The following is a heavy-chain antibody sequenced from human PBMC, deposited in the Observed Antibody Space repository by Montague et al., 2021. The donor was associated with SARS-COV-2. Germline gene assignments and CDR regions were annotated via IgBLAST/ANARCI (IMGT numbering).Heavy chain of an antibody. V-gene: IGHV4-4*07. CDR1: GGSISSYY. J-gene: IGHJ6*02. CDR3: AREPPVRVVLGVEKTYYYYGMDV. CDR2: IYTSGST. D-gene: IGHD3-3*01. Sequence: SETLSLTCTVSGGSISSYYWSWIRQPAGKGLEWIGRIYTSGSTNYNPSLKSRVTMSVDTSKNQFSLKLSSVTAADTAVYYCAREPPVRVVLGVEKTYYYYGMDVWGQGTTVTVSS.